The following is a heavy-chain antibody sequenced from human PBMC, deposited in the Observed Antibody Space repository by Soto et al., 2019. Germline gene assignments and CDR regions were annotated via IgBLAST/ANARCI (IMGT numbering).Heavy chain of an antibody. Sequence: SETLSLTCAVYGGSFSGYYWSWIRQPPGKGLEWIGEINHSRSTNYNPSLKSRVTISVDTSKNQFSLKLSSATAADTAVYYCARHSNRNYGLYYFDYWGLGALVTVSS. V-gene: IGHV4-34*01. CDR2: INHSRST. J-gene: IGHJ4*02. CDR3: ARHSNRNYGLYYFDY. CDR1: GGSFSGYY. D-gene: IGHD4-4*01.